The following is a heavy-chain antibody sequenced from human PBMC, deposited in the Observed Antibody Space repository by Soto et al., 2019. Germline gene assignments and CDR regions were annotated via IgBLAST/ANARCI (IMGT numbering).Heavy chain of an antibody. J-gene: IGHJ4*02. CDR3: TRIDCSGGTCYSFES. V-gene: IGHV5-51*01. CDR1: GYRFTDYW. CDR2: IWPGDSDT. D-gene: IGHD2-15*01. Sequence: GESLKISCKASGYRFTDYWIAWVRQMPGKGLEWMGSIWPGDSDTRYNPSFQGQVTISGDKSINIAYLQWRSLKASDTAIYYCTRIDCSGGTCYSFESWGQGTLVTVSS.